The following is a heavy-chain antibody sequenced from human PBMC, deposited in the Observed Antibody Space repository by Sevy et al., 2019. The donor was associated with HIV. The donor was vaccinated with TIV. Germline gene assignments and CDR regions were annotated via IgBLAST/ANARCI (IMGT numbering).Heavy chain of an antibody. V-gene: IGHV1-18*01. CDR1: GYTFTSYG. Sequence: ASVKVSCKASGYTFTSYGISWVRQAPGQGLEWMGWISAYNGNTNYAQKLQGRVTMTTDTSTSTAYMELRSLRSDDTDVYYCARDLYYYGSGSYYPDAFDIWGQGTMVTVSS. CDR3: ARDLYYYGSGSYYPDAFDI. D-gene: IGHD3-10*01. CDR2: ISAYNGNT. J-gene: IGHJ3*02.